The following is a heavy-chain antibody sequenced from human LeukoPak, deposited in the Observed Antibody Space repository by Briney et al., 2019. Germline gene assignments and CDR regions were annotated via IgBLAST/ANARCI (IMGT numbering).Heavy chain of an antibody. D-gene: IGHD1-20*01. CDR2: IKPDGSEK. CDR3: ASGGYNWNRLDY. Sequence: GGSLRLSCAASGLTFSSCFVTWVRRTPGKGLEWVANIKPDGSEKYYMDSVKGRFTISRDNAKNSLYLQMNSLRAEDTAVYYCASGGYNWNRLDYWGQGALVTVSS. CDR1: GLTFSSCF. J-gene: IGHJ4*02. V-gene: IGHV3-7*01.